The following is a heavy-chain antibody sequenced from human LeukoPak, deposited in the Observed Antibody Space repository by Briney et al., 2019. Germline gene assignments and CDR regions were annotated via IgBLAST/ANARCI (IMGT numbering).Heavy chain of an antibody. CDR1: GGSISSYY. J-gene: IGHJ4*02. D-gene: IGHD1-26*01. V-gene: IGHV4-59*01. CDR3: ARGGSYFDS. CDR2: IYYSGST. Sequence: PSETLSLTCTVSGGSISSYYWSWIRQPPGKGLEWIGYIYYSGSTNYNPSRKSRVSISVDTSKNQFSLKLSSVTPADTAIYYCARGGSYFDSWGQGTLVTVSS.